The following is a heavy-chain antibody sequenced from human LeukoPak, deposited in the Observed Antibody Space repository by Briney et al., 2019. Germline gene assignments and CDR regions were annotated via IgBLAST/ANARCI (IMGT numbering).Heavy chain of an antibody. D-gene: IGHD5-18*01. CDR2: ISGSRDNA. CDR1: GFTFSSSV. Sequence: GGSLRLSCAASGFTFSSSVMSWVRQAPGKGLEWVSLISGSRDNAYYADSVKGRFTISRDNTKNTLYLQMNSLRAEDTAVYYCAKRIQVWLYFDYWGQGTLVTVSS. J-gene: IGHJ4*02. CDR3: AKRIQVWLYFDY. V-gene: IGHV3-23*01.